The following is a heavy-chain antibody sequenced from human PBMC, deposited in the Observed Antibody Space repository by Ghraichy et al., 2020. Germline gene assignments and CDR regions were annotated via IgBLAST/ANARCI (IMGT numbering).Heavy chain of an antibody. J-gene: IGHJ3*02. CDR1: GFTFSSYG. CDR3: AKDSPRRWWLSYAFDI. D-gene: IGHD3-22*01. Sequence: GGSLRLSCAASGFTFSSYGMHWVRQAPGKGLEWVAVISYDGSNKYYADSVKGRFTISRDNSKNTLYLQMNSLRAEDTAVYYCAKDSPRRWWLSYAFDIWGQGTMVTVSS. CDR2: ISYDGSNK. V-gene: IGHV3-30*18.